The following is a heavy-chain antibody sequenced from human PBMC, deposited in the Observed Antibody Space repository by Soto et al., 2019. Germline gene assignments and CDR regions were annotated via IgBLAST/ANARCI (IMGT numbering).Heavy chain of an antibody. J-gene: IGHJ5*02. CDR1: GYTFTSYG. CDR2: INAANGDT. V-gene: IGHV1-3*01. Sequence: ASVKVSCKASGYTFTSYGIHWVRQAPGQRLEWMGWINAANGDTKYSPKFQGRVTITRDTSASTAYMELSSLRSEGTAVYYCVRRHVSATGIDWFDPWGQGTLVTVSS. D-gene: IGHD6-13*01. CDR3: VRRHVSATGIDWFDP.